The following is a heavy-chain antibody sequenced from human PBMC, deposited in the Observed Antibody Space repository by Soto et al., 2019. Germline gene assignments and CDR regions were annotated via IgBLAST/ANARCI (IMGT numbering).Heavy chain of an antibody. D-gene: IGHD5-18*01. V-gene: IGHV4-61*01. CDR3: ARDIRGFSRALDY. J-gene: IGHJ4*02. CDR1: GGSVNTDNYY. CDR2: IHNNGTT. Sequence: SETLSLTCSVSGGSVNTDNYYWTWVRQPPGKGLGWIGNIHNNGTTNYNPSLQNRVTLSIDTSKNQYSLQLTSVTAADAALYYCARDIRGFSRALDYWGRGTPVTVSS.